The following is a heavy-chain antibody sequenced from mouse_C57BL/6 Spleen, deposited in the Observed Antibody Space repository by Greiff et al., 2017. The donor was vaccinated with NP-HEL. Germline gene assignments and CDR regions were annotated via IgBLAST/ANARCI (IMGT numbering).Heavy chain of an antibody. CDR2: IYPGDGDT. V-gene: IGHV1-82*01. Sequence: QVQLQQSGPELVKPGASVKISCKASGYAFSSSWMHWVKQRPGQGLEWIGRIYPGDGDTNYNGKFKGKATLTADKSSSTAYMQLSSLTSEDFAVYFCARNYDDDGFAYWGQGTLVTVSA. CDR1: GYAFSSSW. D-gene: IGHD2-4*01. J-gene: IGHJ3*01. CDR3: ARNYDDDGFAY.